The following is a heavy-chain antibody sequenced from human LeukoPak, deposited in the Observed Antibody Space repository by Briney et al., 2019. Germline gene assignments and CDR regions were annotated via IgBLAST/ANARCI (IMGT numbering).Heavy chain of an antibody. J-gene: IGHJ4*02. CDR3: ARAGHYCSGGSCYYGY. CDR2: IKQDGSEK. D-gene: IGHD2-15*01. Sequence: GGSLRLSCAASGFTFSSYWMSWVRQAPGKGLERVANIKQDGSEKYYVDSVKGRFTISRDNAKNSLYLQMNSLRAEDTAVYYCARAGHYCSGGSCYYGYWGQGTLVTVSS. V-gene: IGHV3-7*01. CDR1: GFTFSSYW.